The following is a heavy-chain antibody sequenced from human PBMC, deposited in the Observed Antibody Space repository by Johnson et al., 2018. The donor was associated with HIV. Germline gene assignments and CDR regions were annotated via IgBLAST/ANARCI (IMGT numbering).Heavy chain of an antibody. V-gene: IGHV3-9*01. Sequence: VHLVESGGGLVQPGRSLRLSCAASGFTFSSYGMSWVRQAPGKGLEWVSGISWNSGSIGYADSVKGRFTISRDNSKNTLYLQMNSLRAEDTALYYCARDRGRGYNDAFDIWGQGTMVTISS. J-gene: IGHJ3*02. CDR3: ARDRGRGYNDAFDI. CDR2: ISWNSGSI. CDR1: GFTFSSYG. D-gene: IGHD3-22*01.